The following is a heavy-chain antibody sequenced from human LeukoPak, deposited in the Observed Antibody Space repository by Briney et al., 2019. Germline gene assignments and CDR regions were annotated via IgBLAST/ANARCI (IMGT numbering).Heavy chain of an antibody. CDR3: ARFMVRGNWFDP. V-gene: IGHV1-2*02. CDR2: INPNSGGT. J-gene: IGHJ5*02. CDR1: GYTFTGYY. D-gene: IGHD3-10*01. Sequence: ASVKVSCKASGYTFTGYYMHWVRLAPGQGLEWMGWINPNSGGTNYAQKFQGRVTMTRDTSISTAYMELSRLRSDDTAVYYCARFMVRGNWFDPWGQGTLVTVSS.